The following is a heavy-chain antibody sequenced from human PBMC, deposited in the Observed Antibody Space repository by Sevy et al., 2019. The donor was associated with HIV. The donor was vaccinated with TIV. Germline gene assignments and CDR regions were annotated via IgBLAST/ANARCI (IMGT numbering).Heavy chain of an antibody. J-gene: IGHJ4*01. D-gene: IGHD1-26*01. Sequence: GGSLRLSCAASRFTFKTYWMSWVRQAPGKGLEWVGNIKEDGSAKYYADSGRGRFTISRDNAKNSLYLQMSSLRVEDTAEYYWARDSSGYGGYSYWGQGTLVTVSS. CDR3: ARDSSGYGGYSY. CDR1: RFTFKTYW. CDR2: IKEDGSAK. V-gene: IGHV3-7*01.